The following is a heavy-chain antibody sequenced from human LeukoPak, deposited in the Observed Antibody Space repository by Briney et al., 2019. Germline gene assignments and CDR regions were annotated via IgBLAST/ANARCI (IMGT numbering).Heavy chain of an antibody. V-gene: IGHV3-23*01. CDR1: GFTFSSYA. CDR3: AISSGYSSSWYGY. CDR2: ISGSGGST. J-gene: IGHJ4*02. Sequence: GGSLRLSCAASGFTFSSYAMSWVRQAPGKGLEWVSAISGSGGSTYYADSVKGRFTISRDNSKNTLYLQMNSLRAEDTAVYYCAISSGYSSSWYGYWGQGTLVTVSS. D-gene: IGHD6-13*01.